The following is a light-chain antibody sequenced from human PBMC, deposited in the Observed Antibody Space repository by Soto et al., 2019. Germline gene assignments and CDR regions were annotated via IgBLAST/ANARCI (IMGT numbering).Light chain of an antibody. V-gene: IGKV1-9*01. Sequence: DIQLTQSPSFLSASVGDGVTITCRASQGIGSYFAWYQLKPGNAPKLLIYDVSTLQSGVASRFSGSGSGTEFTLTISSLQPEDFATYFCQQFDSYPLTFGGGTKVEIK. CDR2: DVS. J-gene: IGKJ4*01. CDR1: QGIGSY. CDR3: QQFDSYPLT.